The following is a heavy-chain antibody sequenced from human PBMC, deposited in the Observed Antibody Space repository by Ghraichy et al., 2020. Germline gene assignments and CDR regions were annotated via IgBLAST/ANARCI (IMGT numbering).Heavy chain of an antibody. CDR2: IIPIFGTA. Sequence: SVKVSCKASGGTFSSYAISWVRQAPGQGLEWMGGIIPIFGTANYAQKFQGRVTITADESTSTAYMELSSLRSEDTAVYYCARENRPTDAFDIWGQGTMVTVSS. J-gene: IGHJ3*02. CDR1: GGTFSSYA. V-gene: IGHV1-69*13. CDR3: ARENRPTDAFDI. D-gene: IGHD2/OR15-2a*01.